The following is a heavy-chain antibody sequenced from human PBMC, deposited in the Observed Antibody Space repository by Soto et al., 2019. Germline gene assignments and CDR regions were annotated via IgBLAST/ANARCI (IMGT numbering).Heavy chain of an antibody. CDR2: VSKSDYT. CDR1: GFNFNNYG. D-gene: IGHD2-2*01. V-gene: IGHV3-21*01. Sequence: GGSLRLSCAVSGFNFNNYGINWVRQAPGKGLEWVSSVSKSDYTYYSDSVKGRFTISRDNAKNSVSLQMNTLRAEDTAVYYCAREDSIIIPAVSDFWGQGTLVTVSS. J-gene: IGHJ4*02. CDR3: AREDSIIIPAVSDF.